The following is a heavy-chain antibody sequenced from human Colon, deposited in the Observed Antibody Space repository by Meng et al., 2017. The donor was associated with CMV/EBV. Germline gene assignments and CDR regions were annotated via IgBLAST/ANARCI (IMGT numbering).Heavy chain of an antibody. V-gene: IGHV3-11*04. CDR1: GFTFSDYY. D-gene: IGHD1-26*01. CDR2: ISSSGSTI. J-gene: IGHJ3*02. CDR3: ASIDKSAFHM. Sequence: GGSLKISCEASGFTFSDYYMTWIRQAPGKGLEWVSYISSSGSTISYADSVKGRFTISRDNAKNSLYLQMNSLRAEDTAVYYCASIDKSAFHMWGQGTMVTVSS.